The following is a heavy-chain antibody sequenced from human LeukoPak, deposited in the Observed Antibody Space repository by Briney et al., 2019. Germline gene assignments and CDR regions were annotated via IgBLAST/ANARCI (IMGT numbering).Heavy chain of an antibody. V-gene: IGHV4-61*02. Sequence: PSETLSLTCTVSGGSIGSGSHYWSWIRQPAGKGLEWIGRIYTSGRTNYNQSLKSRVTISVDTSKNQFSLKLSSVTAAGTAVYYCARESVGSYSYYYYYYMDVWGKGTTVTISS. J-gene: IGHJ6*03. CDR1: GGSIGSGSHY. D-gene: IGHD1-26*01. CDR3: ARESVGSYSYYYYYYMDV. CDR2: IYTSGRT.